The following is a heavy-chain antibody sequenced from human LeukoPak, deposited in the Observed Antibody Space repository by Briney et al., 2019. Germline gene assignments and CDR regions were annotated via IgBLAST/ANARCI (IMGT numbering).Heavy chain of an antibody. Sequence: SETLSLTCAVSVVSFSRGEWWIWVRQPPGQGLEVIEEMHRDGHTRYNPSLKSRLTLSMAYSKNQFSLSVTSVTAADTAIYYCGKTDIYFNPIDYWGPGSLVTVSS. CDR2: MHRDGHT. V-gene: IGHV4/OR15-8*02. J-gene: IGHJ4*02. CDR1: VVSFSRGEW. D-gene: IGHD3-9*01. CDR3: GKTDIYFNPIDY.